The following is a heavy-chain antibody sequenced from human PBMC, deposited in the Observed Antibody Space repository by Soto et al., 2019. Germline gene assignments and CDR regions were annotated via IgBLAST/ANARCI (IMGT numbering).Heavy chain of an antibody. Sequence: SETLSLTCPVYSSSIRSYYCSWLRQPAGKGLEWIGRIYTSGSTNSNPSLKSRVTMSVNTSKNQFSLKLSSVTAANTAEYYCARSQYSYDSSGSHDAFDIWGLGTMVTV. J-gene: IGHJ3*02. CDR3: ARSQYSYDSSGSHDAFDI. CDR1: SSSIRSYY. V-gene: IGHV4-59*10. CDR2: IYTSGST. D-gene: IGHD3-22*01.